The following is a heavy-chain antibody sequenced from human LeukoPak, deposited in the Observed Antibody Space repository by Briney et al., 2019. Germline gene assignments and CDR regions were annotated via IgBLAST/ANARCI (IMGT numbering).Heavy chain of an antibody. CDR3: ARIWTGGY. D-gene: IGHD3/OR15-3a*01. CDR1: GYTFTSYD. Sequence: ASVKVSCKASGYTFTSYDINWVRQAPGQGLEWMGIINPSGGSTSYAQKFQGRVTMTRDMSTSTVYMELSSLRSEDTAVYYCARIWTGGYWGQGTLVTVSS. V-gene: IGHV1-46*01. J-gene: IGHJ4*02. CDR2: INPSGGST.